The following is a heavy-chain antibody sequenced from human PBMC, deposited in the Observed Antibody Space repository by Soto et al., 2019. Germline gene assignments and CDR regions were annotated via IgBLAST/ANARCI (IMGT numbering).Heavy chain of an antibody. Sequence: LLRLSCAASEFTCVSFGIHCVRQATGKGLEWVSAIGTAGDTYYPGSVKGRFTISRENAKNSLYLQMNSLRAGDTAVYYCAREQQLGAFDIWGQGTMVTVS. V-gene: IGHV3-13*01. D-gene: IGHD6-13*01. CDR1: EFTCVSFG. CDR3: AREQQLGAFDI. CDR2: IGTAGDT. J-gene: IGHJ3*02.